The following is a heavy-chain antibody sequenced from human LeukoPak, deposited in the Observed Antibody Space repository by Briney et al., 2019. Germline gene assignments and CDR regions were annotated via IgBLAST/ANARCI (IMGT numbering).Heavy chain of an antibody. Sequence: PSETLSLTCTVSGGSISSSTYYWAWVRQPPGKGLEWIASIYYSGTTYYNPSLKSRVTISIDTSMNQFSLKLSSVTAADTAMYYCARDYYDNSGYQYWGQGTLVTVSS. CDR1: GGSISSSTYY. J-gene: IGHJ4*02. V-gene: IGHV4-39*07. CDR3: ARDYYDNSGYQY. D-gene: IGHD3-22*01. CDR2: IYYSGTT.